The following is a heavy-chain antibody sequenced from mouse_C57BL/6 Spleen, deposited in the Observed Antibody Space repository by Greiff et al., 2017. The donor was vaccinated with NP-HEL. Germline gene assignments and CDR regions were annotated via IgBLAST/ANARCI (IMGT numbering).Heavy chain of an antibody. D-gene: IGHD2-1*01. V-gene: IGHV1-55*01. CDR3: AREGYYGNYGWFAY. CDR1: GYTFTSYW. J-gene: IGHJ3*01. CDR2: IYPGSGST. Sequence: VQLQQSGAELVKPGASVKMSCKASGYTFTSYWITWVKQRPGQGLEWIGDIYPGSGSTNYNEKFKSKATLTVDTSSSTAYMQLSSLTSEDSAVYYCAREGYYGNYGWFAYWGQGTLVTVSA.